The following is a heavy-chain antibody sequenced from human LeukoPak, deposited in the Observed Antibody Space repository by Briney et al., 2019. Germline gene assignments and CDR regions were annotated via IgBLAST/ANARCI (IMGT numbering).Heavy chain of an antibody. CDR3: ARLTMVRGVTPYYYYGMDV. Sequence: PSETLSLTCTVSGGSISSYYWSWIRQPPGKGLEWIGYIYYSGSTNYNPSLKSRVTISVDTSKNQFSLKLSSVTAADTAVYYCARLTMVRGVTPYYYYGMDVWGQGTTVTVSS. CDR1: GGSISSYY. J-gene: IGHJ6*02. CDR2: IYYSGST. D-gene: IGHD3-10*01. V-gene: IGHV4-59*08.